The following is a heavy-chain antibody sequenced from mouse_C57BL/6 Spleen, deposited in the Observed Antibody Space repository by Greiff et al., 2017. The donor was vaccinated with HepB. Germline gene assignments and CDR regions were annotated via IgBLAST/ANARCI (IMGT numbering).Heavy chain of an antibody. CDR3: ARWDYYGSSYWFAY. J-gene: IGHJ3*01. CDR1: GYNFTSYW. D-gene: IGHD1-1*01. CDR2: IYPGSGST. V-gene: IGHV1-55*01. Sequence: VQLQQPGAELVKPGASVKMSCKASGYNFTSYWITWVKQRPGQGLEWIGDIYPGSGSTNYNEKFKSKATLTVDTSSSTAYMQLSSLTSEDSAVYYCARWDYYGSSYWFAYWGQGTLVTVSA.